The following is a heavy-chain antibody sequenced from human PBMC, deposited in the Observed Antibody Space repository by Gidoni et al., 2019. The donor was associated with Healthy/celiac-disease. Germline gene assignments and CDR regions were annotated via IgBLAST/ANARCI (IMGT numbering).Heavy chain of an antibody. D-gene: IGHD3-22*01. J-gene: IGHJ4*02. CDR2: ISDDGSNK. Sequence: QVQLVESGGGVVQPGRSLRLSCAASGFTFSSYAMHWVRQAPGKGLEWVAVISDDGSNKYYADSVKGRFTISRDNSKNTLYLQMNSLRAEDTAVYYCARDSHYYDSSGYYLDYWGQGTLVTVSS. CDR3: ARDSHYYDSSGYYLDY. V-gene: IGHV3-30*04. CDR1: GFTFSSYA.